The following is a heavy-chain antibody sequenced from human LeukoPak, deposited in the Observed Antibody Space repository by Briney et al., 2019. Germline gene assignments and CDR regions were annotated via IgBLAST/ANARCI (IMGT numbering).Heavy chain of an antibody. V-gene: IGHV1-18*01. CDR1: GGTFSNYA. Sequence: ASVKVSCKASGGTFSNYAISWVRQAPGQGLEWMGWISAYNGNTNYAQKLQGRVTMTTDTSTSTAYMELRSLRSDDTAVYYCARVVIWFGEPYFDYWGQGTLVTVSS. D-gene: IGHD3-10*01. CDR3: ARVVIWFGEPYFDY. J-gene: IGHJ4*02. CDR2: ISAYNGNT.